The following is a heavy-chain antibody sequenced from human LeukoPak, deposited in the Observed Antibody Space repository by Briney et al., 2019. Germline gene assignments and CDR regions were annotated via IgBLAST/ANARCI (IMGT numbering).Heavy chain of an antibody. J-gene: IGHJ6*03. V-gene: IGHV1-69*05. CDR1: GGTFSSYA. Sequence: SVKVSCKASGGTFSSYAISWVRQAPGQGLEWMGGIIPIFGTANYAQKFQGRVTTTTDESTSTAYMELSSLRSEDTAVYYCARGPGVVPAASRGYYYYYMDVWGKGTTVTVSS. D-gene: IGHD2-2*01. CDR3: ARGPGVVPAASRGYYYYYMDV. CDR2: IIPIFGTA.